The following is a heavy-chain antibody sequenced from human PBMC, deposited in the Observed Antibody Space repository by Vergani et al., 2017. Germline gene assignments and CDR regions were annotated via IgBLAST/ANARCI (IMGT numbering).Heavy chain of an antibody. Sequence: DVQLVESGGGLVKPGGSLRLSCAASEFTFSSYTMIWVRQAPGKGLEWVSSIRGDGGDIFYVDSVKGRFTISRDNAKNSLYLQMNSLRAEDTAVYFCAKDNVPGYYDSSGYCDYWGQGTLVTVSS. CDR2: IRGDGGDI. CDR1: EFTFSSYT. V-gene: IGHV3-21*01. CDR3: AKDNVPGYYDSSGYCDY. J-gene: IGHJ4*02. D-gene: IGHD3-22*01.